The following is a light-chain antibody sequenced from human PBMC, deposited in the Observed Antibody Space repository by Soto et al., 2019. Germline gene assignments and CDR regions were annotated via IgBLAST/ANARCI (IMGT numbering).Light chain of an antibody. CDR3: MQSTQLPPT. CDR1: QSVSSY. J-gene: IGKJ5*01. Sequence: EIVWTQSPATLSLSPGERATLSCRASQSVSSYLAWYQQKPGQAPRLLIYDASNRATGIPARFSGSGSGTDFTLEISRVETDDVGIYYCMQSTQLPPTFGQGTRLEIK. V-gene: IGKV3-11*01. CDR2: DAS.